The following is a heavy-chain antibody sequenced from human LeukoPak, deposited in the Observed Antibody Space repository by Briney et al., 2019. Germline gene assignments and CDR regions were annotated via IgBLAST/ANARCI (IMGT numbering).Heavy chain of an antibody. Sequence: SETLSLTCAVYDGSFSGYYWNWIRQPPGKGLEWIGSIYHSGSTYYNPSLKSRVTISVDTSKNQFSLRLNSVTAAGTAVYYYARGVFPGIPRKNYFDPWGQGILVTVSS. CDR2: IYHSGST. D-gene: IGHD1-14*01. J-gene: IGHJ5*02. CDR3: ARGVFPGIPRKNYFDP. V-gene: IGHV4-34*01. CDR1: DGSFSGYY.